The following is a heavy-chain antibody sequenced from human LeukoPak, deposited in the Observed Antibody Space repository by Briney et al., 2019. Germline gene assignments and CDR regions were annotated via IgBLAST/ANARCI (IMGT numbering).Heavy chain of an antibody. CDR3: ARGAAPGPLWY. Sequence: ASVKVSCKASGYTFTSHYIHWVREAPGQGLEWMGIINRSGDRTTYAQKFQGRVTMTRDTSTSTAYMELRSLRSDDTAVYYCARGAAPGPLWYWGQGTLVTVSS. D-gene: IGHD6-6*01. CDR2: INRSGDRT. CDR1: GYTFTSHY. J-gene: IGHJ4*02. V-gene: IGHV1-46*01.